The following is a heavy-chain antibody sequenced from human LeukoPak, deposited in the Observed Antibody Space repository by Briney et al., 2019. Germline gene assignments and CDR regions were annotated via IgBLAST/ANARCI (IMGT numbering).Heavy chain of an antibody. CDR1: GYTFIAYY. CDR2: MNPYSGGT. CDR3: ARDGLCGYTYGRNYSYFYYLDV. D-gene: IGHD5-18*01. J-gene: IGHJ6*03. V-gene: IGHV1-2*02. Sequence: ASVKVSCNTSGYTFIAYYMHWVRQAPGQGLEWMGWMNPYSGGTNYAQKFQGRVTMTRDTSINTAYMEVSRLRSDDTAVYYCARDGLCGYTYGRNYSYFYYLDVWGKGTTVTISS.